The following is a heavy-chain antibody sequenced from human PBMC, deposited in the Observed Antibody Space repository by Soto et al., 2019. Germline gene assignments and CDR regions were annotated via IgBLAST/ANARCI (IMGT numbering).Heavy chain of an antibody. CDR1: GGSMTSYY. Sequence: SETLSLTCTVSGGSMTSYYWSWVRQPPGKGLEWIGYIYYTGTTDYNPSLNSRATMSADTSKNQFSLKLTSVTAADTAFYYCTRAYFDFSSGYSPYWYFDLWGRGTLVTVSS. CDR2: IYYTGTT. CDR3: TRAYFDFSSGYSPYWYFDL. D-gene: IGHD3-3*01. J-gene: IGHJ2*01. V-gene: IGHV4-59*01.